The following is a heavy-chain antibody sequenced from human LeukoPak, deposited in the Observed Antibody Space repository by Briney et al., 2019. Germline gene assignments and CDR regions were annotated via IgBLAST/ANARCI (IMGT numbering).Heavy chain of an antibody. D-gene: IGHD1-26*01. J-gene: IGHJ4*02. CDR1: GFTVNSTY. CDR3: ARGEPQACIDY. Sequence: GGSLRLSCAASGFTVNSTYMTWFRQAPGKRLEWVSIIFIGGGTFYADSVRGRVTMSRDNFKNTVSLQMNDLRSEDSVVYYCARGEPQACIDYWGQGTKVTASS. V-gene: IGHV3-66*02. CDR2: IFIGGGT.